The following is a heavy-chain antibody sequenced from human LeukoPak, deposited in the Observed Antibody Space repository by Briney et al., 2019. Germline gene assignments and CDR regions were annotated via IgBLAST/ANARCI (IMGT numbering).Heavy chain of an antibody. CDR1: GFTFSSYS. Sequence: GGSLRLSCAASGFTFSSYSMNWVRQAPGKGLEWVSSISSSSSYIYYADSVKGRFTISRDNAKNSLYLQMNSLRAEDTAVYYCARSERWIQLWLIWGQGTLVTVSS. V-gene: IGHV3-21*01. D-gene: IGHD5-18*01. CDR3: ARSERWIQLWLI. J-gene: IGHJ4*02. CDR2: ISSSSSYI.